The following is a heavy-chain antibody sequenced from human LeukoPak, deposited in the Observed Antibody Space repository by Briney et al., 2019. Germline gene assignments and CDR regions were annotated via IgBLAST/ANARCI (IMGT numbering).Heavy chain of an antibody. V-gene: IGHV3-23*01. CDR3: ARVYSGSYYYGY. CDR2: ISSSGGST. Sequence: GGSLRLSCAASGFTFSSYAMSWVRQAPGKGLEWVSTISSSGGSTYYADSVKGRFTISRDNSKNTLYLQMNSLRAEDTAVYYCARVYSGSYYYGYWGQGTLVTVSS. J-gene: IGHJ4*02. CDR1: GFTFSSYA. D-gene: IGHD1-26*01.